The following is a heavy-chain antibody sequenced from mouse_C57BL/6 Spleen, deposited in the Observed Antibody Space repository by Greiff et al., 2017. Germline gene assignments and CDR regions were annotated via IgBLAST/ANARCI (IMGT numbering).Heavy chain of an antibody. Sequence: EVQLVESGGGLVKPGGSLKLSCAASGFTFSDYGMHWVRQAPEKGLEWVAYISSGSSTNYYADTVKGRFTISRDNAKNTLFLQMTSLRSEDTAMYYCARSWDEDYFDYWGQGTTLTVSS. CDR1: GFTFSDYG. J-gene: IGHJ2*01. CDR2: ISSGSSTN. D-gene: IGHD4-1*01. CDR3: ARSWDEDYFDY. V-gene: IGHV5-17*01.